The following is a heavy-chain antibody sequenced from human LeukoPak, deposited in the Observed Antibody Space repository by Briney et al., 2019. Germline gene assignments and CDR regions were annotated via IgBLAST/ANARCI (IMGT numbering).Heavy chain of an antibody. J-gene: IGHJ6*03. D-gene: IGHD3-10*01. CDR1: GGTFSSYA. Sequence: EASVKVSCKASGGTFSSYAISWVRQAPGQGLEWMGRIIPIFGTANYAQKFQGRVTITTDESTSTAYMELSSLRSEDTAVYYCAREPQGECITMVRDYYYYYMDVWGKGTTVTVSS. CDR3: AREPQGECITMVRDYYYYYMDV. CDR2: IIPIFGTA. V-gene: IGHV1-69*05.